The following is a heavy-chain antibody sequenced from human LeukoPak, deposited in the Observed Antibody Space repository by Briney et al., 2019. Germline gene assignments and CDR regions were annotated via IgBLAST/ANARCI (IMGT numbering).Heavy chain of an antibody. CDR3: AKSEGYYYDSSGYKNYFDY. CDR1: GFTFYDYA. CDR2: ISWNSGSI. V-gene: IGHV3-9*01. J-gene: IGHJ4*02. Sequence: GRSLRLSCAASGFTFYDYAMHWVRQAPGKGLEWVSGISWNSGSIVYADSVKGRFTISRDNAKNSLYLQMNSLRAEDTALYYCAKSEGYYYDSSGYKNYFDYWGQGTLVTVSS. D-gene: IGHD3-22*01.